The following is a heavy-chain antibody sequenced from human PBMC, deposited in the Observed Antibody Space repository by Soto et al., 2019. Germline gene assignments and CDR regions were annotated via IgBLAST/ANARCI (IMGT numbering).Heavy chain of an antibody. V-gene: IGHV1-3*01. Sequence: GASVKVCCKATGYTFSAYTMNWVRQAPGQILEWMGWINAGSGNTKYSQNFQGRVSITRDTSASTVYMELTGLTSEDTAVYYCARDTETLGPRANDALDIWGQGTMVTVSS. CDR3: ARDTETLGPRANDALDI. D-gene: IGHD3-3*02. J-gene: IGHJ3*02. CDR1: GYTFSAYT. CDR2: INAGSGNT.